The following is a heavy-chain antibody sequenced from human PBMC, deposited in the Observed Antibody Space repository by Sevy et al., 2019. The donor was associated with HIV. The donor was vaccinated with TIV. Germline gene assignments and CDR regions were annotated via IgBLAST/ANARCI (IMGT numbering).Heavy chain of an antibody. V-gene: IGHV3-48*03. J-gene: IGHJ4*02. CDR2: VSNSGSTI. Sequence: GGSLRLSCAASGFIFKSYEMNWVRLAPGKGLEWVSYVSNSGSTIFFSDSVKGRFTISRDNTKNSVYLQMNSLRAEDTAFYYCARDLPPSATTVAHFDYWGRGTLVTVSS. D-gene: IGHD4-17*01. CDR3: ARDLPPSATTVAHFDY. CDR1: GFIFKSYE.